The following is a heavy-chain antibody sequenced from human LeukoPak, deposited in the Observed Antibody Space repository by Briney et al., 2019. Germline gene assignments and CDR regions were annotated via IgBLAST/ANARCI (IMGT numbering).Heavy chain of an antibody. V-gene: IGHV1-2*02. CDR2: ISPNSGGT. Sequence: GASVKVPCKASGYTFTDYHMHWMRQAPGQGLECLGWISPNSGGTNYAQKFQGRITMTRDTSISTAYMELSRLRSDDTAVYYCARELGRNAFDIWGQGTMVTVSS. J-gene: IGHJ3*02. D-gene: IGHD7-27*01. CDR3: ARELGRNAFDI. CDR1: GYTFTDYH.